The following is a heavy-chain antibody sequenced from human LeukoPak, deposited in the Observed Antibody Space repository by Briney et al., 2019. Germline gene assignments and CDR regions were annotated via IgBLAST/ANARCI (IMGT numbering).Heavy chain of an antibody. CDR1: GYTFTDYY. J-gene: IGHJ4*02. D-gene: IGHD2-15*01. Sequence: ATVKISCKVSGYTFTDYYMHWVQQAPGKGREWTGLVDPEDGETIYAEKFQGRVTITADTSTDTAYMELSSLRSEDTAVYYCATAHICSGGSCYSVVDYWGQGTLVTVSS. CDR2: VDPEDGET. V-gene: IGHV1-69-2*01. CDR3: ATAHICSGGSCYSVVDY.